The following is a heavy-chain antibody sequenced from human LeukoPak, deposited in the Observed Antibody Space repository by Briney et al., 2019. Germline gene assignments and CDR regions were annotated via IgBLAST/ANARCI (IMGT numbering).Heavy chain of an antibody. Sequence: VASVKVSCKVSGYTLTELSMHWVRQAPGKGLEWMGGFDPEDGETIYAQKFQGRVTMTEDTSTDTAYMELSSLRSEDTAVYYCATRPSRGYYYDSSVGPYFDYWGQGTLVTVSS. CDR3: ATRPSRGYYYDSSVGPYFDY. CDR1: GYTLTELS. J-gene: IGHJ4*02. D-gene: IGHD3-22*01. V-gene: IGHV1-24*01. CDR2: FDPEDGET.